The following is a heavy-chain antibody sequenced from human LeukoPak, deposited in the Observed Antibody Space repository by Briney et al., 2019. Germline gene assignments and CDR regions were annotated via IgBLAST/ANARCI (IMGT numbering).Heavy chain of an antibody. J-gene: IGHJ5*02. CDR3: VRALFSISDES. D-gene: IGHD3-3*02. V-gene: IGHV3-74*03. CDR1: GFTFSYSW. CDR2: INDDGTTT. Sequence: GGSLRLSCAASGFTFSYSWLHWVRQAPGKGLVWVSRINDDGTTTTYADSVKGRFTISRDNAKNALYLQMNSLRAEDTAVYFFVRALFSISDESWGQGTLVTVSS.